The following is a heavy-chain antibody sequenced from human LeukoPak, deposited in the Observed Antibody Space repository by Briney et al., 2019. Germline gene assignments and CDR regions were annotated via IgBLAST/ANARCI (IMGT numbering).Heavy chain of an antibody. D-gene: IGHD2-8*02. CDR2: INPNSGDT. J-gene: IGHJ3*02. CDR3: ARDLAVFDAFDI. CDR1: GYTFTGYY. V-gene: IGHV1-2*02. Sequence: GASVKVSCKASGYTFTGYYMHWVRRAPGQGLEWMGWINPNSGDTNYAQDLQGRVTMTRDTSISTAYMELSRLRYDDTAVYYCARDLAVFDAFDIWGQGTMVTVSS.